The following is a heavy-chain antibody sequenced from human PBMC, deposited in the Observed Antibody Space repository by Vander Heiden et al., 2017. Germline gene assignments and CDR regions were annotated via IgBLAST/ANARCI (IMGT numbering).Heavy chain of an antibody. V-gene: IGHV3-23*01. CDR1: GFPFSNYA. CDR2: ITSDGGT. D-gene: IGHD4-17*01. Sequence: EPGGGLAQPGGSLRLPCAASGFPFSNYALTWVRQAPGKGLEWVSSITSDGGTMYADSVKGRFTISRDNSKTTLYLQMMSLRGDDTAIYFCGRDPNGNYVGAFDFWGQGTMVTVSS. J-gene: IGHJ3*01. CDR3: GRDPNGNYVGAFDF.